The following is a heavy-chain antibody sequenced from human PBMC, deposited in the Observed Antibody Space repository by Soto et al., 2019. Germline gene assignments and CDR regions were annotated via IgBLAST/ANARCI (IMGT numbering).Heavy chain of an antibody. CDR1: GFTFRTYG. Sequence: VGSLRLSCAASGFTFRTYGMHWVRQAPGKGPEWVALIWNDGSDQSYAASVQGRFTISRDNSNNRLFLQMNSLRAEDTAVYYCAREIWKKYCYGRSCSNLDYWGQGTLVTFSS. V-gene: IGHV3-33*01. CDR3: AREIWKKYCYGRSCSNLDY. J-gene: IGHJ4*02. D-gene: IGHD2-15*01. CDR2: IWNDGSDQ.